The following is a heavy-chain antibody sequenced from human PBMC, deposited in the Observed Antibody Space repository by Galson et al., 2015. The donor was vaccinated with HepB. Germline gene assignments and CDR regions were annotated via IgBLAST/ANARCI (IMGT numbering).Heavy chain of an antibody. CDR2: IKEDGSEK. D-gene: IGHD1-14*01. J-gene: IGHJ4*02. Sequence: SLRLSCAASGFAFSSYYMTWVRQAPGKELEWVATIKEDGSEKNYVDSVKGRFTISRDNAKNSLYLQMNSLRAEDTAVYYCVRLRTSAFDFWGQGTPVTVSS. CDR1: GFAFSSYY. CDR3: VRLRTSAFDF. V-gene: IGHV3-7*01.